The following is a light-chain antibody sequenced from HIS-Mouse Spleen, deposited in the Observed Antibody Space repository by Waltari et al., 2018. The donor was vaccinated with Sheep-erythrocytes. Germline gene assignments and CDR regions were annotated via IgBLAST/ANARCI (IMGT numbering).Light chain of an antibody. V-gene: IGLV3-1*01. J-gene: IGLJ2*01. CDR1: KLGDKY. Sequence: SYELTQPPSVSVSPGQTASITCSGDKLGDKYACWYQQKPGQSPVLVIYQDSKRPSGIPGRFSGSKSGNTATLTISGTQAMDEADYYCQAWDSSTAVFGGGTKLTVL. CDR2: QDS. CDR3: QAWDSSTAV.